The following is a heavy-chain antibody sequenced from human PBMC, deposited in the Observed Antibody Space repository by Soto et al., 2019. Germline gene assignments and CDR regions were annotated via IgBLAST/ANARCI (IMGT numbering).Heavy chain of an antibody. Sequence: SGGSLRLSCVDSGFTFSPYAMSWVRQAPGKGLEWVSGISSSGDSTYYADSVKGRFTISRDNSKNMLYLQMSSLRADDTALYYCAKDPNGNYVGAFDMRGHGTMVTV. J-gene: IGHJ3*02. CDR1: GFTFSPYA. D-gene: IGHD1-7*01. CDR3: AKDPNGNYVGAFDM. CDR2: ISSSGDST. V-gene: IGHV3-23*01.